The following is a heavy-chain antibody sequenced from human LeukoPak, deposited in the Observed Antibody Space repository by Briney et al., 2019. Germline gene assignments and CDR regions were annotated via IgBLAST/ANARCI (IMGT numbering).Heavy chain of an antibody. D-gene: IGHD1-26*01. CDR1: GFTFSSYA. CDR2: ISGSGGST. Sequence: PGGSLRLSCAASGFTFSSYAMSWVRQAPGKGLEWVSAISGSGGSTYYADSVKGRFTISRHNSKNTLYLQMNSLRAEDTAVYYCARDSSGVVGAPQYGMDVWGQGTTVTVSS. J-gene: IGHJ6*02. V-gene: IGHV3-23*01. CDR3: ARDSSGVVGAPQYGMDV.